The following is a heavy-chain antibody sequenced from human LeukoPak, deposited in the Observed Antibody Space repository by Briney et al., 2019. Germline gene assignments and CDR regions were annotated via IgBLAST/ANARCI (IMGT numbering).Heavy chain of an antibody. V-gene: IGHV4-34*01. CDR3: ASTEAGYYDSSGTGTFDY. D-gene: IGHD3-22*01. CDR1: GGSFSGYY. Sequence: SETLSLTCAVYGGSFSGYYWSWIRQPPGKGLEWIGEINHSGSTNYNPSLKSRVTISVDTSKNQLSLKLSSVTAADTAVYYCASTEAGYYDSSGTGTFDYWGQGTLVTVSS. J-gene: IGHJ4*02. CDR2: INHSGST.